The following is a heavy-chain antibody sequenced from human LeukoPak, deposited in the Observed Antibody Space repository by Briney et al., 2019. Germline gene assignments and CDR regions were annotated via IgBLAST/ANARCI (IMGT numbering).Heavy chain of an antibody. Sequence: GASVKVSCKASGYTFTGYYMHWVRQAPGQGLEWMGWINPNSGGTNYAQKFQGRVTMTRDTSISTAYMELSRLRSDDTAVYYCARDGMERFLEWSPSYYYYYYYMDVWGKGTTVTVSS. V-gene: IGHV1-2*02. CDR3: ARDGMERFLEWSPSYYYYYYYMDV. J-gene: IGHJ6*03. D-gene: IGHD3-3*01. CDR1: GYTFTGYY. CDR2: INPNSGGT.